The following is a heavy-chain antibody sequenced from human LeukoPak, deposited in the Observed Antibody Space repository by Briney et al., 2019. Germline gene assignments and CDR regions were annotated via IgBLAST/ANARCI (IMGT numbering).Heavy chain of an antibody. D-gene: IGHD3-22*01. CDR1: GYSISSGYY. V-gene: IGHV4-38-2*02. Sequence: SETLSLTCTVSGYSISSGYYWSWIRQPPGKGLEWIGEINHSGSTNYNPSLKSRVTISVDTSKNQFSLKLSSVTAADTAVYYCARGPRRRYYYDSSGYYSEYFQHWGQGTLVTVSS. CDR2: INHSGST. CDR3: ARGPRRRYYYDSSGYYSEYFQH. J-gene: IGHJ1*01.